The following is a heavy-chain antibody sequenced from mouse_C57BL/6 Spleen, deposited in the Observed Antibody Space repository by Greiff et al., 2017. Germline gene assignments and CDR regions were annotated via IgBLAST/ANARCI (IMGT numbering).Heavy chain of an antibody. J-gene: IGHJ4*01. CDR1: GIDFSRYW. CDR2: INPDSSTI. V-gene: IGHV4-1*01. D-gene: IGHD1-1*01. CDR3: ARSLLYYGSSYGYAMDY. Sequence: EVKLMESGGGLVQPGGSLTLSCAASGIDFSRYWMSWVRRAPGKGLEWIGEINPDSSTINYAPSLKDKFIISRDNAKNTLYLQMSKVRSEDTALXYCARSLLYYGSSYGYAMDYWGQGTSVTVPS.